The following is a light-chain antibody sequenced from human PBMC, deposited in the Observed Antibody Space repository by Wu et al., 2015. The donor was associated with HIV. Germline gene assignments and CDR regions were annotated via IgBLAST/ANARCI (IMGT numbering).Light chain of an antibody. J-gene: IGKJ3*01. CDR1: QSVSSSY. Sequence: ESVLTQSPGTLSLSPGERATLSCRASQSVSSSYLAWYQQKPGQAPRLLIYGASIRATGIPDRFSGSGSGTDFTLTISRLEPEDFAVYYGQQYASSPGRFTFGPGTKVDIK. CDR2: GAS. V-gene: IGKV3-20*01. CDR3: QQYASSPGRFT.